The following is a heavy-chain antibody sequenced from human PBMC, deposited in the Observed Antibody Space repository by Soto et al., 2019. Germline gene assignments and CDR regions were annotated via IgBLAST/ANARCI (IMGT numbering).Heavy chain of an antibody. CDR2: IYYSGST. Sequence: TLSLTCTVSCCSVSSSSYYWVWIRQPPGKGLEWIGSIYYSGSTYYNPPLKSRVTISVDTSKNQFSLKLSSVTAADTAVYYCARQSRSPDYWGQGTLVTVSS. V-gene: IGHV4-39*01. CDR3: ARQSRSPDY. CDR1: CCSVSSSSYY. D-gene: IGHD1-26*01. J-gene: IGHJ4*02.